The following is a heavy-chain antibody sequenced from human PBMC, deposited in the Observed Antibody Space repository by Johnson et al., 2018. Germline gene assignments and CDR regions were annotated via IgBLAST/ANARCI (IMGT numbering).Heavy chain of an antibody. CDR2: ISYDGSNK. V-gene: IGHV3-30*03. CDR1: GFTFNSYG. D-gene: IGHD4-17*01. CDR3: ARFYGDYGRGYMDV. Sequence: VQLVESGGGVVQPGRSLRLSCEASGFTFNSYGIHWVRQAPGKGLEWVAVISYDGSNKYYADSVKGRFTISRDNSKNTLYLQMNSLRAEDTAVYYCARFYGDYGRGYMDVWAKGTTVTVSS. J-gene: IGHJ6*03.